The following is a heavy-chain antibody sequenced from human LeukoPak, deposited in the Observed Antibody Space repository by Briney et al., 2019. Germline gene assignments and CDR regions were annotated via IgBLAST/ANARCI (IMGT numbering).Heavy chain of an antibody. D-gene: IGHD6-6*01. CDR3: ARVSSSLVRFDP. Sequence: SETPSLTCAVSGYSISSGYYWGWIRQPPGKGLEWIGSIYHSGSTYYNPSLKSRVTISVDTSKNQFSLKLSSVTAADTAVYYCARVSSSLVRFDPWGQGTLVTVSS. J-gene: IGHJ5*02. V-gene: IGHV4-38-2*01. CDR1: GYSISSGYY. CDR2: IYHSGST.